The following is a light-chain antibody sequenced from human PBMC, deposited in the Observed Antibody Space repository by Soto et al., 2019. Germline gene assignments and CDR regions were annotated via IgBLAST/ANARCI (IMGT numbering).Light chain of an antibody. CDR1: QSVSSSY. V-gene: IGKV3-20*01. J-gene: IGKJ1*01. CDR2: GAS. Sequence: PGERATLSCRASQSVSSSYLAWYQQKPGQAPRLLMYGASSRATGIPDRFSGSGSGTEFTLTISRLEPEDFAVYYCQQYGSSPTTFGQGTKVDIK. CDR3: QQYGSSPTT.